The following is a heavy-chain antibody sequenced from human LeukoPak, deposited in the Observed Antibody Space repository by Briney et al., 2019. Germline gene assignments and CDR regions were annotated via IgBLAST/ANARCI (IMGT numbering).Heavy chain of an antibody. J-gene: IGHJ4*02. D-gene: IGHD3-22*01. CDR1: GGTFSSYT. Sequence: SVKVPCKASGGTFSSYTISWVRQAPGQGLEWMGGIIPILGIANYAQKFQGRVTITADKSTSTAYMELSSLRSEDTAVYYCASTYYYDSSGYYRYDYWGQGTLVTVSS. CDR3: ASTYYYDSSGYYRYDY. CDR2: IIPILGIA. V-gene: IGHV1-69*10.